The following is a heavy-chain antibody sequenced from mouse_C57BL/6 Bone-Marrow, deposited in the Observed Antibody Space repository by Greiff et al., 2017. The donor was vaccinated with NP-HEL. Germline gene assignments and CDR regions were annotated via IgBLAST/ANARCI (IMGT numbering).Heavy chain of an antibody. CDR3: ARPKLYAREY. Sequence: VQLQQSGPELVKPGASVKISCKASGYTFTDYYMNWVKQSHGKSLEWIGDINPNNGGTSYNQKFKGKATLTVDQSSSTAYMELRSQTSEDSAVYYCARPKLYAREYWGKGTSVTVSA. J-gene: IGHJ4*01. CDR1: GYTFTDYY. V-gene: IGHV1-26*01. CDR2: INPNNGGT.